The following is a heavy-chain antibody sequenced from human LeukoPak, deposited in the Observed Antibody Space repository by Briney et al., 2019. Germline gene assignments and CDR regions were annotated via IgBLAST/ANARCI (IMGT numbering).Heavy chain of an antibody. Sequence: PSETLSLTCTVSGGSISSYYWSWIRQPPGKGLEWIGYIYYSGSTNYNPSLKSRVTISVDTSKNQFSLKLSSVTAADTAMYYCARNNYYDSSGDPLDFDYWGRGTQVTVSS. V-gene: IGHV4-59*01. CDR2: IYYSGST. CDR3: ARNNYYDSSGDPLDFDY. D-gene: IGHD3-22*01. J-gene: IGHJ4*02. CDR1: GGSISSYY.